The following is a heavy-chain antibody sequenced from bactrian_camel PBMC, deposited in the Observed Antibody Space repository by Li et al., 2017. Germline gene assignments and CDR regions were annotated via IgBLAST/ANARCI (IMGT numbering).Heavy chain of an antibody. CDR2: ISWSGDRT. CDR1: GFSFTDHT. Sequence: VQLVESGGGLVQPGGSLRLSCVASGFSFTDHTMAWIRQAPGKGLEWVSDISWSGDRTNYADSVKGQLTISRDNAKNALYLQMNSLKTSDTAVYYCATGNGFWGQGTQVTVS. D-gene: IGHD1*01. CDR3: ATGNGF. J-gene: IGHJ4*01. V-gene: IGHV3-1*01.